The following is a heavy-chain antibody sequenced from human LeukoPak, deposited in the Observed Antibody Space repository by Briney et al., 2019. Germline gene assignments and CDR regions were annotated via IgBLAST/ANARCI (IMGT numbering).Heavy chain of an antibody. CDR3: ATSRLGDSVSLDY. CDR2: FEPEDAKT. Sequence: ASVKVSCKVSGYTLPELSIHWVRQSPGKGLEWMGGFEPEDAKTFYAQKFQGRITMTEDTYTNTGYMNLSSLRSEDTAIYYCATSRLGDSVSLDYWGQGSLVTVSS. CDR1: GYTLPELS. J-gene: IGHJ4*02. D-gene: IGHD1-26*01. V-gene: IGHV1-24*01.